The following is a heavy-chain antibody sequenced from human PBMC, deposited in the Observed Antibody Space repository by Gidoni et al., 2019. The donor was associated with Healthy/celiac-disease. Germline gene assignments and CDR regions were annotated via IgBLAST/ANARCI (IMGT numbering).Heavy chain of an antibody. J-gene: IGHJ3*02. V-gene: IGHV3-21*01. Sequence: VESGAALGKPVGTLTISCAPPVATIRRDRVNWVRQAPGKGLEWVSSISSSSSYIYYADSVKGRFTISRDNAKNSLYLQMNSLRAEDTAVYYCAREGYCSGGSCYPDAFDIWGQGTMVTVSS. CDR1: VATIRRDR. D-gene: IGHD2-15*01. CDR3: AREGYCSGGSCYPDAFDI. CDR2: ISSSSSYI.